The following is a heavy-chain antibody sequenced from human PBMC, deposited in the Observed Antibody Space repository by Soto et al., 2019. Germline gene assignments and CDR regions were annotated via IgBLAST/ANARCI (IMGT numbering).Heavy chain of an antibody. J-gene: IGHJ3*02. Sequence: GGSLRLSCAVSGFTFSRYNMNWGRQAPGKGLEWVSSIRSSGSYIYYADPVKGRFTISRDNAKNSLYLQMNSLRAEDTAVYYCARGALCSTTSCFGSGAFDIWGQGTMVTVSS. D-gene: IGHD2-2*01. V-gene: IGHV3-21*01. CDR2: IRSSGSYI. CDR3: ARGALCSTTSCFGSGAFDI. CDR1: GFTFSRYN.